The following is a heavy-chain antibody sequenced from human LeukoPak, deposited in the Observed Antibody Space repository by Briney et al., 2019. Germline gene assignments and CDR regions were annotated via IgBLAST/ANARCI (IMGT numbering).Heavy chain of an antibody. CDR1: GYTFTSYG. J-gene: IGHJ4*02. CDR2: ISAYNGNT. V-gene: IGHV1-18*01. CDR3: AREGDVWLWRSFDY. Sequence: ASVKVSCKASGYTFTSYGISWVRQAPGQGLEWMGWISAYNGNTNYAQKLQGRVTMTTDTSTSTAHMELRSLRSGDTAVYYCAREGDVWLWRSFDYWGQGTLVTVSS. D-gene: IGHD5-18*01.